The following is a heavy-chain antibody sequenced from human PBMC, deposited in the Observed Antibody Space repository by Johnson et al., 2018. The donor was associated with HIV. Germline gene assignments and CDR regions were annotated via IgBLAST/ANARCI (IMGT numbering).Heavy chain of an antibody. V-gene: IGHV3-66*01. Sequence: AQLVESGGGLVQPGGSLRLSCAASGFTVSSNYMSWVRQAPGKGLEWVSGIYSGGRTYYADSVKGRFTISRDNSNNILYLQMNSLRVEDTAVYYCAKVAVATAAGGVALDIWGPGTMVTVS. CDR3: AKVAVATAAGGVALDI. J-gene: IGHJ3*02. CDR2: IYSGGRT. D-gene: IGHD6-13*01. CDR1: GFTVSSNY.